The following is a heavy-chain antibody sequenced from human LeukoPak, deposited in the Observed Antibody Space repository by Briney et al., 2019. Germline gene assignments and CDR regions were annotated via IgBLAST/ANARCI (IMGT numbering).Heavy chain of an antibody. Sequence: GSLRLSCAASGFTFSSYWMSWVRQAPGKGLEWVANIKQDGSEKYHVDSVKGRFTISRDNAKNSLYLQMNSLRAEDMAVYYCARQLNNDGGWSDAFDIWGQGTRVTVSS. CDR2: IKQDGSEK. CDR1: GFTFSSYW. V-gene: IGHV3-7*01. CDR3: ARQLNNDGGWSDAFDI. J-gene: IGHJ3*02. D-gene: IGHD4-23*01.